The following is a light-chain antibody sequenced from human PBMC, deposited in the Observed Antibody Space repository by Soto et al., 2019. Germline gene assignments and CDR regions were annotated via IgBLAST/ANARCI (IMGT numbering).Light chain of an antibody. Sequence: DIKMTPSPSSLSSSVGDRVTITCQASQDISNNLNRFQQKPGKAPNLQIYAAANLETGVPSRFSVSGSGTDLTLAISSLQLGDIATYYCQQYDNLPPTVGRGTKVDIK. CDR1: QDISNN. V-gene: IGKV1-33*01. J-gene: IGKJ3*01. CDR3: QQYDNLPPT. CDR2: AAA.